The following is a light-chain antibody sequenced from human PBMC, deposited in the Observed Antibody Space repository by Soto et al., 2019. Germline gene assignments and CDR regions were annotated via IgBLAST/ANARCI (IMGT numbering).Light chain of an antibody. CDR3: QQYGSSPLFT. CDR2: GAS. V-gene: IGKV3-20*01. CDR1: QSVSSSS. J-gene: IGKJ3*01. Sequence: EIVLTQSPGTLSLSPGERATLSCRASQSVSSSSLAWYQQKPGQAPRLLIYGASSRATGIPDRFSGSGSGTDFTLPISRMEPEDFVVYYCQQYGSSPLFTFGPGTKVDIK.